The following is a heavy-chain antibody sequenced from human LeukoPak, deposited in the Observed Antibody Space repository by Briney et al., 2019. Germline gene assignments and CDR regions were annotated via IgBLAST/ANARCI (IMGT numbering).Heavy chain of an antibody. CDR3: ARDVRFRGPTDY. CDR1: GFTFSNYW. J-gene: IGHJ4*02. CDR2: INRDGSDK. D-gene: IGHD3-10*01. V-gene: IGHV3-7*01. Sequence: GGSLRLSCAASGFTFSNYWMTWVRQAPGEGLEWVANINRDGSDKDYVDSLKGRFTISRDNAKNSLYLQINSLRVEDTAVYYCARDVRFRGPTDYWGQGTLITFSS.